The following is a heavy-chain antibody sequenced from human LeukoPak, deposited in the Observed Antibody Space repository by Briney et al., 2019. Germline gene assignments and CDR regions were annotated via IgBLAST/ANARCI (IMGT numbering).Heavy chain of an antibody. V-gene: IGHV4-61*02. D-gene: IGHD3-22*01. CDR3: ARDSEYYYDSSGYNLFDI. CDR2: IYTSGST. CDR1: GGSISSSSYY. Sequence: SQTLSLTCTVSGGSISSSSYYWSWIRQPAGKGLEWIGRIYTSGSTNYNPSLKSRVTISVDTSKNQFSLKLSSVTAADTAVYYCARDSEYYYDSSGYNLFDIWGQGTMVTVSS. J-gene: IGHJ3*02.